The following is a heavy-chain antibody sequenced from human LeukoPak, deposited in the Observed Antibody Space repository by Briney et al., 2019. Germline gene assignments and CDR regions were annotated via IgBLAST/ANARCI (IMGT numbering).Heavy chain of an antibody. D-gene: IGHD2-15*01. Sequence: GGPLTLSCAASGFTFSSYWMHWVHQAPAKGRVWVSHINSDGSWYADSEEGRFTISRDNANNTLYLQMNSLRAEDTAVYYCARGGLPNSFDIWGQGSMVTVSS. CDR3: ARGGLPNSFDI. CDR1: GFTFSSYW. J-gene: IGHJ3*02. CDR2: INSDGSW. V-gene: IGHV3-74*03.